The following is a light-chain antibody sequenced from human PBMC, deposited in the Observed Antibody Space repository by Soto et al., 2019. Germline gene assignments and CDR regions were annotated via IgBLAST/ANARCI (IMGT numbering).Light chain of an antibody. J-gene: IGLJ1*01. CDR3: AAWDDSLNAHYV. V-gene: IGLV1-44*01. CDR2: SNN. CDR1: SSNIGSNT. Sequence: QSALTQPPSASGTPGQRVTISCSGSSSNIGSNTVNWYQQPPGTAPKLLIYSNNQRPSGVPDRFSGSKSGTSASLAISGLQSEDEADYYCAAWDDSLNAHYVFGTGTKVTVL.